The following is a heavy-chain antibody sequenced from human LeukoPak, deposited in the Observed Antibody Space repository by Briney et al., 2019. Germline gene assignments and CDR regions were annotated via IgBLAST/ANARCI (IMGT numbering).Heavy chain of an antibody. J-gene: IGHJ4*02. CDR3: ARHLPSTPRSFDY. CDR1: GASISSYY. Sequence: PSETLSLTCSVSGASISSYYWTWIRQPAGKGLEWIGRIYASGNTDYNPSLKSRVTMSVDTSKNQFSLKLSSVTAADTAVYYCARHLPSTPRSFDYWGQGTLVTVSS. CDR2: IYASGNT. V-gene: IGHV4-4*07. D-gene: IGHD2/OR15-2a*01.